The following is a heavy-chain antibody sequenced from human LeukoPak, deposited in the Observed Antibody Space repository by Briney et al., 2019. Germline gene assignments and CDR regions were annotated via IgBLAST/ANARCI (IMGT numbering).Heavy chain of an antibody. J-gene: IGHJ4*02. CDR2: ISGSSSTI. Sequence: GGSLRLSCAASGFTFGSYSMNWVRQAPGKGLEWVSYISGSSSTIYYADSVKDRFTISRDNAKNSLYLQMNSLEDEDTAVYYCARGLYGSGRQAYDSWGQGTLVTVSS. D-gene: IGHD3-10*01. V-gene: IGHV3-48*02. CDR1: GFTFGSYS. CDR3: ARGLYGSGRQAYDS.